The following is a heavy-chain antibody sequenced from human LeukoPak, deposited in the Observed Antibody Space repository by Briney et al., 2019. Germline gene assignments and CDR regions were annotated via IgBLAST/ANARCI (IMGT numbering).Heavy chain of an antibody. CDR3: ARSGTVTTWNY. J-gene: IGHJ4*02. CDR2: IYYSGTT. D-gene: IGHD4-17*01. CDR1: GGSISSGGYY. V-gene: IGHV4-31*03. Sequence: SETLSLTCTVSGGSISSGGYYWSWNRQHPGKGLEWIGCIYYSGTTYYHPSLTSRVAISVDTSKNQFSLKLSSVTAADTAVYYCARSGTVTTWNYWGQGTLVTASS.